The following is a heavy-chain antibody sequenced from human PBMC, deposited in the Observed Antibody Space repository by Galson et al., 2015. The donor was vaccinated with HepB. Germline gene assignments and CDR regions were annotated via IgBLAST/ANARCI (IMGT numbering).Heavy chain of an antibody. J-gene: IGHJ4*02. CDR1: GGSFSGYY. CDR3: ARGRGPRVDY. D-gene: IGHD3-10*01. CDR2: INHSGST. V-gene: IGHV4-34*01. Sequence: ETLSLTCAVYGGSFSGYYWSWIRQPPGKGLEWIGEINHSGSTNYNPSLKSRATISVDTSKNQFSLELSSVTAADTAVYYCARGRGPRVDYWGQGTLVTVSS.